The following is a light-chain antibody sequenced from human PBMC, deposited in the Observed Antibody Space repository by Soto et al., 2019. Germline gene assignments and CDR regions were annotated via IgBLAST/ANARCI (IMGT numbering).Light chain of an antibody. CDR2: NVY. J-gene: IGLJ1*01. CDR3: SSYTISRNYV. Sequence: QSVQTQPASVSWSPGDLIAISCTGTNSDVGSYNYVSWHQQHPGKAPKLMIYNVYDRPSGISNRFSGSKSGNTASLTISGLQGEDEADYYCSSYTISRNYVFGTGTKVTVL. CDR1: NSDVGSYNY. V-gene: IGLV2-14*03.